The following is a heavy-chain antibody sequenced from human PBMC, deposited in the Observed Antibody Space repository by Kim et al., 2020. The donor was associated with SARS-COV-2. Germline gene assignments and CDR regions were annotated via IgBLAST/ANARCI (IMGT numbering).Heavy chain of an antibody. J-gene: IGHJ3*02. Sequence: SETLSLTCSASGGSISSTTYCWGWIRQPPGKGLEWIGSICYRGSANYNPSLKSGVSISVATSKNQFSLKLTFVTAADTAVYSCASHFDYPYAFDIWGQGT. D-gene: IGHD3-9*01. CDR1: GGSISSTTYC. CDR2: ICYRGSA. V-gene: IGHV4-39*01. CDR3: ASHFDYPYAFDI.